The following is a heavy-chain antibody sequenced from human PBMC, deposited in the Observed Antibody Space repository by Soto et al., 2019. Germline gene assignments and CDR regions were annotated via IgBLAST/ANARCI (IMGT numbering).Heavy chain of an antibody. V-gene: IGHV3-53*01. J-gene: IGHJ6*02. Sequence: EVQQVESGGGLIQPGGSLRLSCAASGFTVSSNYMSWVRQAPGKGLEWVSVIYSGGSTYYADSVKGRFTISRDNSKNTLYLQMNSLRAEDTAVYYCARGGEVWFGSEGGMDVWGQGTTVTVSS. D-gene: IGHD3-10*01. CDR1: GFTVSSNY. CDR2: IYSGGST. CDR3: ARGGEVWFGSEGGMDV.